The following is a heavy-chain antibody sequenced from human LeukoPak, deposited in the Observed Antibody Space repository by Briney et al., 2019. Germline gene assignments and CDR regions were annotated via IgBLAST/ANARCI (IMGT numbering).Heavy chain of an antibody. CDR3: ARDGRAWYY. J-gene: IGHJ4*02. Sequence: GRSLRLSCAASGFTFSSYWMSWVRQAPGKGLEWVANIKQDGSEKYYVDSVKGRFTVSRDNAKNSLYLQMNSLRAEDTAVYYCARDGRAWYYWGQGTLVTVSP. CDR1: GFTFSSYW. D-gene: IGHD1-14*01. CDR2: IKQDGSEK. V-gene: IGHV3-7*01.